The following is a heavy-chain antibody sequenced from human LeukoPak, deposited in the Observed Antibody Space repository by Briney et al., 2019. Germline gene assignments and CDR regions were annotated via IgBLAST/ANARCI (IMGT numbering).Heavy chain of an antibody. Sequence: KPGGSLRLSCAASGFTFSNAWMSWVRQAPGEGLEWVGRIQSKTDGGTSDYAAPVKGRFTISRDDSKNTLYLQMNSLKTEDTGVYYCTTLRRLRLWLVPSVVLNDYWGQGTLVTGSS. V-gene: IGHV3-15*01. J-gene: IGHJ4*02. D-gene: IGHD6-19*01. CDR3: TTLRRLRLWLVPSVVLNDY. CDR1: GFTFSNAW. CDR2: IQSKTDGGTS.